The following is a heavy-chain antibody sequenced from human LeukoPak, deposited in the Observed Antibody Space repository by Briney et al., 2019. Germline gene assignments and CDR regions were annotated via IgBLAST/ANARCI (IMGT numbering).Heavy chain of an antibody. J-gene: IGHJ6*02. V-gene: IGHV3-7*01. Sequence: GGSLRLSCAASGFTFSSYWMSWVRQAPGKGLEWVANIKQDGSEKYCVDSVKGRYTISRDNAKNSLYLQMNSLRAEDTAVYDCARRGLRSQPGKPYYGMDVWGQGTTVTVSS. D-gene: IGHD3-3*01. CDR3: ARRGLRSQPGKPYYGMDV. CDR2: IKQDGSEK. CDR1: GFTFSSYW.